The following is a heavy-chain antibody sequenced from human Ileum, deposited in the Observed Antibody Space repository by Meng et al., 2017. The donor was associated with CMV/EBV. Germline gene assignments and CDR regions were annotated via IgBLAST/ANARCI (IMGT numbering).Heavy chain of an antibody. D-gene: IGHD3-3*01. CDR3: ARALKYYDFCSVTACPWFDP. V-gene: IGHV1-8*01. CDR2: MNPDTGNT. J-gene: IGHJ5*02. Sequence: ASVKVSCKASEYTFTSYDINWVRQAPGQGLEWMGWMNPDTGNTGYAQKFQGRVTMTRTTSINTAYMELSSLSSEDTAVYYCARALKYYDFCSVTACPWFDPWGQGTLVTVFS. CDR1: EYTFTSYD.